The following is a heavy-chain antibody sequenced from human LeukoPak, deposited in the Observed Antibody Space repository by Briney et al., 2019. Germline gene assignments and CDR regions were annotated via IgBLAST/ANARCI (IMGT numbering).Heavy chain of an antibody. CDR2: IIPIFGTA. D-gene: IGHD6-13*01. J-gene: IGHJ4*02. CDR3: ARDRASSSWYGGYFDY. Sequence: GSSVKVSCKASGGTFSSYAISWVRQAPGQGLEWMGGIIPIFGTANYAQKFQGRVTITADESTSTAYMELSSLRSEDTAVYYCARDRASSSWYGGYFDYWGQGTLVTVSS. CDR1: GGTFSSYA. V-gene: IGHV1-69*01.